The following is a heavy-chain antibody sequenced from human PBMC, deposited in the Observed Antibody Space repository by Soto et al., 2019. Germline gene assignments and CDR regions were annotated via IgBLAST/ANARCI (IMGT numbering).Heavy chain of an antibody. J-gene: IGHJ6*02. D-gene: IGHD1-7*01. CDR1: GFAVSSNF. CDR3: ARSRTGTTYVGMDF. Sequence: EVQLVESGGALVQPGGSLRLSCAATGFAVSSNFMTWVRQAPGKGLEWVSVIHSGGDTHYADSVRGRFTISRDNSKNTLYLQMNSLRAEDPAVYYCARSRTGTTYVGMDFWGQLTPLTVSS. V-gene: IGHV3-66*01. CDR2: IHSGGDT.